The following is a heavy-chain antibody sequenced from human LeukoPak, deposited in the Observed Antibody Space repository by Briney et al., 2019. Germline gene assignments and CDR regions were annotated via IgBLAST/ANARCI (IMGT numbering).Heavy chain of an antibody. V-gene: IGHV3-7*04. CDR3: ARWGGGFDY. Sequence: GGSLRLPCAASGFTFSSYWMTWVRQAPGKGLEWVARIKQDGSDKYYVESVRGRFTISRDNAKNSLYLQMSSPRAEDTAVYYCARWGGGFDYWGQGTLVTVSS. CDR2: IKQDGSDK. CDR1: GFTFSSYW. D-gene: IGHD3-16*01. J-gene: IGHJ4*02.